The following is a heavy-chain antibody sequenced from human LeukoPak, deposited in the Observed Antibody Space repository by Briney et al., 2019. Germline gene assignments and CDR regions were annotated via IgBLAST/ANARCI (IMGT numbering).Heavy chain of an antibody. J-gene: IGHJ4*02. Sequence: GGSLRLSCAASGFTFSSYGMSWVRQAPGKGLEWVSLISWDGGSTYYADSVKGRFTISRDNSKNSLYLQMNSLRAEDTALYYCAKGEAAAGSHADYWGQGTLVTVSS. CDR2: ISWDGGST. CDR3: AKGEAAAGSHADY. D-gene: IGHD6-13*01. V-gene: IGHV3-43D*03. CDR1: GFTFSSYG.